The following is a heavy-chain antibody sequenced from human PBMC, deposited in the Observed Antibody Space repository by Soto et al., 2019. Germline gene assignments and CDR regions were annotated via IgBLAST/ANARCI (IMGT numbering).Heavy chain of an antibody. CDR3: AKDSSGGILDAFDI. V-gene: IGHV3-9*01. D-gene: IGHD2-15*01. Sequence: PGGFLRLSCAASGFTFDDYAMHWVRQAPGKGLEWVSGISWNSKNIGYADSAKGRFTISRDNAKNSLYLRMNSLRAEDTALYYCAKDSSGGILDAFDIWGQGTMVTVSS. J-gene: IGHJ3*02. CDR1: GFTFDDYA. CDR2: ISWNSKNI.